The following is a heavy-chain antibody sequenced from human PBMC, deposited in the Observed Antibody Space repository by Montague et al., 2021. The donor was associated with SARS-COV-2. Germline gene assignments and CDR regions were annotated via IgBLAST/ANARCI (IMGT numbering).Heavy chain of an antibody. V-gene: IGHV4-59*08. CDR3: ARGWAFDL. CDR2: VYYNGDT. Sequence: SETLSLTCTVSGGSTASHYWNWIRQSPGKRPQWIGYVYYNGDTKYNPSLQSRVTISIDTSENQFTLRLNSVTAADTAVYFCARGWAFDLWGQRRLVTVSS. J-gene: IGHJ3*01. CDR1: GGSTASHY. D-gene: IGHD6-19*01.